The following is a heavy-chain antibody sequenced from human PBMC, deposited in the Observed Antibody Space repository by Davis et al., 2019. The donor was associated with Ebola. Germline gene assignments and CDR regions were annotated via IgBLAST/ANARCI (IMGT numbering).Heavy chain of an antibody. V-gene: IGHV4-34*01. CDR3: AASYGMDV. CDR2: INHSGST. Sequence: MPSETLSLTCAVYGGSFSGYYWSWIRQPPGKGLEWIGEINHSGSTNYNPSLKSRVTISVDTSKNQFSLKLSSVTAADTAVYYCAASYGMDVWGQGTTVTVSS. J-gene: IGHJ6*02. CDR1: GGSFSGYY.